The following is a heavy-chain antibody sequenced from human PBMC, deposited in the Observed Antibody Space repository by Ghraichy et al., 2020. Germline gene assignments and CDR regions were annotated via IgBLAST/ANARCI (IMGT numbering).Heavy chain of an antibody. V-gene: IGHV3-7*03. D-gene: IGHD6-13*01. CDR3: ARDRPLAAAGTLDAFDI. CDR1: GFTFSSYW. Sequence: GGSLRLSCAASGFTFSSYWMSWVRQAPGKGLEWVANIKQDGSEKYYVDSVKGRFTISRDNAKNSLYLQMNSLRAEDTAVYYCARDRPLAAAGTLDAFDIWGQGTMVTVSS. CDR2: IKQDGSEK. J-gene: IGHJ3*02.